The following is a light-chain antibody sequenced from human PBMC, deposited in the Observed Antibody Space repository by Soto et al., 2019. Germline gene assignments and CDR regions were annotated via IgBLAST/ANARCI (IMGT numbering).Light chain of an antibody. CDR2: DNN. J-gene: IGLJ1*01. CDR1: SSNIGNNY. CDR3: GTWDSSLSAHNYV. Sequence: QSVLTQPPSVSAAPGQKVTISCSGSSSNIGNNYVSWYQQLPGTAPKLLIYDNNKRPSGIPDRFSGSKSSTSATLGITGLQTGDEADYYCGTWDSSLSAHNYVFGTGTKVTV. V-gene: IGLV1-51*01.